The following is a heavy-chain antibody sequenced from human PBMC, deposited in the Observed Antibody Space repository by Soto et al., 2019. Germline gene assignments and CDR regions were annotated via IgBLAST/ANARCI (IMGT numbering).Heavy chain of an antibody. Sequence: QLQLQESGPGLVKPSETLSLTCTVSGGSISSSSYYWGWIRQPPGKGLEWIGNIYYSGSTYYNPSLKSRVTIYGDTAKSSCSLKLRSVTAADAAVYYCARQRSCSGSSCYIHWFDHWGQGTLVTVSS. CDR1: GGSISSSSYY. V-gene: IGHV4-39*01. CDR2: IYYSGST. J-gene: IGHJ5*02. D-gene: IGHD2-2*02. CDR3: ARQRSCSGSSCYIHWFDH.